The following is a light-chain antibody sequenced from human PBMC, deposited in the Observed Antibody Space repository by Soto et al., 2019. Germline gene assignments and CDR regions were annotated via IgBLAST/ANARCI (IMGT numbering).Light chain of an antibody. CDR2: EVS. CDR1: SSDVGGYNY. V-gene: IGLV2-14*01. CDR3: SSYTSSSTPLV. Sequence: QSVLTQPASVSGSPGQSITISCTGTSSDVGGYNYVSWYQQHPGKAPKLMIYEVSNRPSGVSNRFSGSKSGNTASLTISGLQAEDEADYYCSSYTSSSTPLVFGTWTKVTVL. J-gene: IGLJ1*01.